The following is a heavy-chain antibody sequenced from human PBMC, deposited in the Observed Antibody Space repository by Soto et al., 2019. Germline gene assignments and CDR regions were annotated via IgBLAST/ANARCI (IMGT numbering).Heavy chain of an antibody. CDR3: ASIPPSSSGLDY. Sequence: PSETLSLTCTVSGGSISSGGYYWSWIRQHPGKGLEWIGYIYYSGSTYYNPSLKSRVTISVDTSKNQFSLKLSSVTAADTAVYYCASIPPSSSGLDYWGQGTLVTVSS. CDR2: IYYSGST. V-gene: IGHV4-31*03. CDR1: GGSISSGGYY. D-gene: IGHD6-6*01. J-gene: IGHJ4*02.